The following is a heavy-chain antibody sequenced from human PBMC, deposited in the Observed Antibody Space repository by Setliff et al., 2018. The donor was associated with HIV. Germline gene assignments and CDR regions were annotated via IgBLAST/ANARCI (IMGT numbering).Heavy chain of an antibody. V-gene: IGHV4-4*02. CDR2: IYHGGYT. Sequence: SETLSLTCAVSGGSISTNYWWSWVRQPPGKGLEWIGEIYHGGYTNYNPSLKSRATISVDKSKNHFSLKLTSVTAVDTAVYYCAREGEILVGATAAYFDNWGQGTLVTVSS. D-gene: IGHD1-26*01. J-gene: IGHJ4*02. CDR1: GGSISTNYW. CDR3: AREGEILVGATAAYFDN.